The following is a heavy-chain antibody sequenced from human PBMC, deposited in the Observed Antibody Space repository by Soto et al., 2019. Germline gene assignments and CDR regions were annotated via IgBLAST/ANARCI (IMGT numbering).Heavy chain of an antibody. CDR3: VKDESINWYSGHFRH. Sequence: GGSLRLSCAASGFTFDDYAMHWVRQVPGKGLEWVSGINWNSGSIGYADSVKGRFAISRDNAKNSLHLQMNSLRAEDTAFYYCVKDESINWYSGHFRHWGQGTLVTVSS. V-gene: IGHV3-9*01. J-gene: IGHJ1*01. D-gene: IGHD6-13*01. CDR1: GFTFDDYA. CDR2: INWNSGSI.